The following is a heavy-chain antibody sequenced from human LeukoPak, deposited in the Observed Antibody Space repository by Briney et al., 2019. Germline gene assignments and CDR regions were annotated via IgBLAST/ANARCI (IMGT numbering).Heavy chain of an antibody. CDR2: MNPNSGNT. CDR1: GYTFTKYY. D-gene: IGHD1-20*01. J-gene: IGHJ4*02. CDR3: ARTLYNWNDVGY. V-gene: IGHV1-8*01. Sequence: GASVKVSCKASGYTFTKYYIHWVRQAPGQGLEWMGWMNPNSGNTGYAQKFQGRVTMTRNTSISTAYMELSSLRSEDTAVYYCARTLYNWNDVGYWGQGTLVTVSS.